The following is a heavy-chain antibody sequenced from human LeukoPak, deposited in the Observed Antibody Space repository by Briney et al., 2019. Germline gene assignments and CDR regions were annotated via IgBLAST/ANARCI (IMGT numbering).Heavy chain of an antibody. CDR2: INQGGGDK. Sequence: PGGSLRLSCAASGFTFCGHLMSWVRQAPGEGRGWGANINQGGGDKYYVDSVKGRYTISRDNANNSLYLKMNSLRGEDTAVYYCTRDRSRAEDDWGQGTLVTVSS. J-gene: IGHJ4*02. CDR3: TRDRSRAEDD. D-gene: IGHD1-14*01. CDR1: GFTFCGHL. V-gene: IGHV3-7*01.